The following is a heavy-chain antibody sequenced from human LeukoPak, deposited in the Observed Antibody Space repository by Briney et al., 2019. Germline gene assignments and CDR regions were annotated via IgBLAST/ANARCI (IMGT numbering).Heavy chain of an antibody. Sequence: SETLSLTCTVSGGSISSYYWSWIRQPPGKGLEWIGYIYYSGSTNYNPSLKSRVTISVDTSKNQFSLKLSSVTAADTAVYYCARAPVNDYWGQGTLVTVSS. CDR3: ARAPVNDY. CDR1: GGSISSYY. J-gene: IGHJ4*02. V-gene: IGHV4-59*12. CDR2: IYYSGST.